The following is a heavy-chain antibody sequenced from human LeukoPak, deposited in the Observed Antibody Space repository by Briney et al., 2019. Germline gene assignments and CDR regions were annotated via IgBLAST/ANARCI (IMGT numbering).Heavy chain of an antibody. D-gene: IGHD2-2*01. V-gene: IGHV3-21*01. CDR2: ISSSSSYI. CDR3: ASELVDCSSTSCYPQGHRDY. J-gene: IGHJ4*02. Sequence: PGGSLRLSCAASGFPFSSYSMNWVRQAPGKGLEWVSSISSSSSYIYYADSVKGRFTISRDNAKNSLYLQMDSLRAEDTAVYYCASELVDCSSTSCYPQGHRDYWGQGTLVTVSS. CDR1: GFPFSSYS.